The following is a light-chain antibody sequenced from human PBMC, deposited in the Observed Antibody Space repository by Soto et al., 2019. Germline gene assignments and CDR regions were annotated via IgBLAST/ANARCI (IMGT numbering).Light chain of an antibody. Sequence: EIVLTQSRCTLSLSPGRRATLSCRASQSVSSNYLAWYQQKNGQAPKVXIYRASSRATGIPDRFSGSGSGTDFNLTISRLETEDFAVYYCQQYGSSPLTFGGGTKVDIK. J-gene: IGKJ4*01. V-gene: IGKV3-20*01. CDR2: RAS. CDR3: QQYGSSPLT. CDR1: QSVSSNY.